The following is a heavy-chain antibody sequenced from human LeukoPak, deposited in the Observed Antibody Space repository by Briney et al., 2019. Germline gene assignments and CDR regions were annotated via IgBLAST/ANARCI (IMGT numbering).Heavy chain of an antibody. CDR3: VRDPGITGTSY. V-gene: IGHV3-48*03. D-gene: IGHD1-20*01. CDR1: GFTFSSYE. CDR2: ISSGGSTM. J-gene: IGHJ4*02. Sequence: GGSLRLSCAASGFTFSSYEMNWVRQAPGKGLEWVSYISSGGSTMYYADSVKGRFTISRDNAKSSLYLQMNRLRAEDTAVYYCVRDPGITGTSYWGQGTLVTVSS.